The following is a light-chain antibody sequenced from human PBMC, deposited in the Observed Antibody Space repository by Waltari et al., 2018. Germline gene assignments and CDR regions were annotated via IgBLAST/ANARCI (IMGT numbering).Light chain of an antibody. V-gene: IGKV1-39*01. CDR1: QGISSY. Sequence: DIRMTQSPPSLPASVGDSVTITCRASQGISSYLNWYQQKPGQAPKLQIYAASSLQSGVPSRFSGSGFGTDFTLTINSLQPEDFAVYFCQQTYSHFRTFGQGTKVDVK. CDR3: QQTYSHFRT. CDR2: AAS. J-gene: IGKJ1*01.